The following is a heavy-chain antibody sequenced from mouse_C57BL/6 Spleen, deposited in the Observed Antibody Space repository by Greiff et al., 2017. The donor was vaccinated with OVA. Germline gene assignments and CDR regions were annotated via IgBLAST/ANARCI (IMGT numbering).Heavy chain of an antibody. D-gene: IGHD1-1*01. J-gene: IGHJ4*01. CDR3: ARNSPEWDGSSLWAMDY. CDR2: IWSGGST. CDR1: GFSLTSYG. Sequence: QVQLQQSGPGLVQPSQSLSITCTVSGFSLTSYGVHWVRQSPGKGLEWLGVIWSGGSTAYNAAFISRLSISKDNSKSQVFFKMNSLQADDTAIYYCARNSPEWDGSSLWAMDYWGQGTSVTVSS. V-gene: IGHV2-2*01.